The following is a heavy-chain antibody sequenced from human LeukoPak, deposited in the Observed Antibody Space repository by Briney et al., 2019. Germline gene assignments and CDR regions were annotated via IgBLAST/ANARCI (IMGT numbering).Heavy chain of an antibody. CDR3: ARDDSGTRRGRFEH. D-gene: IGHD4-17*01. CDR2: IYYSGST. CDR1: GGSISSSSYY. Sequence: SETLSLTCTVSGGSISSSSYYWGWIRQPPGKGLEWIGSIYYSGSTYYNPSLKSRVTISVDTSKNQFSLKLSSVTAADTAVYYCARDDSGTRRGRFEHWGQGTLVTVSS. V-gene: IGHV4-39*07. J-gene: IGHJ5*02.